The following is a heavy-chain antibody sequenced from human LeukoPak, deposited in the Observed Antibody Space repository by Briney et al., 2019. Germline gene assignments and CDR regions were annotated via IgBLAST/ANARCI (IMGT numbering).Heavy chain of an antibody. CDR2: ISAYNGNT. Sequence: ASVKVSCKASGYTFTSYAMHWVSQAPGQRLEWMGWISAYNGNTNYAQKLQGRVTMTTDTSTSTAYMELRSLRSDDTAVYYCARLQGDLWFGDRDFDYWGQGTLVTVSS. J-gene: IGHJ4*02. CDR3: ARLQGDLWFGDRDFDY. V-gene: IGHV1-18*01. D-gene: IGHD3-10*01. CDR1: GYTFTSYA.